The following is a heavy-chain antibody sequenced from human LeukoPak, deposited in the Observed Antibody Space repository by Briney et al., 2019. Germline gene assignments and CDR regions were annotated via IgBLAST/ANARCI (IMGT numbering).Heavy chain of an antibody. CDR2: FDPEDGET. CDR1: GYTLTELS. V-gene: IGHV1-24*01. J-gene: IGHJ3*02. Sequence: ASVKVSCKVSGYTLTELSMHWARQAPGKGLEWMGGFDPEDGETIYAQKFQGRVTMTEDTSTDTAYMELSSLRSEDTAVYYCATTPPRYCSGGSCYSDAFDIWGQGTMVTVSS. CDR3: ATTPPRYCSGGSCYSDAFDI. D-gene: IGHD2-15*01.